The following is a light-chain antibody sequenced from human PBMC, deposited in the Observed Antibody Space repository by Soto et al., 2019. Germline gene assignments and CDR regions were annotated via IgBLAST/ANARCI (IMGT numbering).Light chain of an antibody. V-gene: IGKV1-27*01. CDR2: AAS. Sequence: DIQMTQSPTSLSASVGDRVTITCRASQGSRNFVAWYQQKPGKAPKLLIYAASTLQSGVASRFSGSGSGTDSALNLNALQPGDDAGYSCETYSSVPVLGAGTKVDIK. CDR3: ETYSSVPV. CDR1: QGSRNF. J-gene: IGKJ3*01.